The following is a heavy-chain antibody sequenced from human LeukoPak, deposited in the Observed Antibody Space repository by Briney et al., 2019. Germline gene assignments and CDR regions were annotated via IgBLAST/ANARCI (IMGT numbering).Heavy chain of an antibody. CDR1: GGSISSYY. Sequence: SETLSLTCTVSGGSISSYYWSWIRQPAGKGLEWIGRIYTSGSTNYNPSLKSRVTMSLDTSKNQFSLKLTSVTAADTAVYYCARYYCSGGSCSFDYWGQGTLVTVSS. D-gene: IGHD2-15*01. CDR3: ARYYCSGGSCSFDY. V-gene: IGHV4-4*07. J-gene: IGHJ4*02. CDR2: IYTSGST.